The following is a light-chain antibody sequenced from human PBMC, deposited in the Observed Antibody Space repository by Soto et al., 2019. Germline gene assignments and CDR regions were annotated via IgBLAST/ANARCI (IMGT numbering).Light chain of an antibody. CDR3: QQYGSSPLT. J-gene: IGKJ4*01. CDR1: QSVKSSY. V-gene: IGKV3-20*01. CDR2: GAS. Sequence: EIVLTQSPGTLSLSPGERATLSCRASQSVKSSYLAWYQQKAGQPPRLLIYGASTRATGIPDRFIGSGSGTDFTLTISRIEPEDFAVFYCQQYGSSPLTFGGGTKVDIK.